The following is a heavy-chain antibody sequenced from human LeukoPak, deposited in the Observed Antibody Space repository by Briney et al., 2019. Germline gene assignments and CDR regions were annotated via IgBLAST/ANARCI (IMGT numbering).Heavy chain of an antibody. CDR3: ARYRGGYGYGFAFDI. D-gene: IGHD5-18*01. J-gene: IGHJ3*02. Sequence: ASVKVSCKASGYTFTSYYMHWVRQAPGQGLEWMGWINPNSGGTNYAQKFQGRVTMTRDTSISTAYMELSSLRSEDTAVYYCARYRGGYGYGFAFDIWGQGTMVTVPS. CDR2: INPNSGGT. V-gene: IGHV1-2*02. CDR1: GYTFTSYY.